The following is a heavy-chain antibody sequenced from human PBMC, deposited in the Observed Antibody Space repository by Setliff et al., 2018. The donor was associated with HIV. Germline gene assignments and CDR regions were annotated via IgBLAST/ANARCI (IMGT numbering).Heavy chain of an antibody. CDR2: IYQTGSI. V-gene: IGHV4-34*01. CDR3: ARGGESYDYYGSGSSRLPYYYYGMDV. D-gene: IGHD3-10*01. CDR1: GGSFTNYF. J-gene: IGHJ6*02. Sequence: SETLSLTCAVYGGSFTNYFWSWIRQSPGKGLEWIATIYQTGSIYYNPSLQNRVTLLLDMSKNQFSLKLSSVTAADTAVYYCARGGESYDYYGSGSSRLPYYYYGMDVWGQGTTVTVSS.